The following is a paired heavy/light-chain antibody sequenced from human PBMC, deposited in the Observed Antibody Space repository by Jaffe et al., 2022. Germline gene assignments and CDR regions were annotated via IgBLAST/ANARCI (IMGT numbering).Light chain of an antibody. CDR2: RVS. CDR3: QKYLGDAWT. V-gene: IGKV1-5*03. Sequence: DIQLTQSPSTLSASVGDRVTITCRTSQNINIWLAWFQQKPGKAPKVLISRVSTLESGVPSRFSGSGSGTEFTLTITNLQPDDFATYYCQKYLGDAWTFGQGTKVEVK. J-gene: IGKJ1*01. CDR1: QNINIW.
Heavy chain of an antibody. D-gene: IGHD2-15*01. V-gene: IGHV4-61*02. CDR1: GGSIGGGSGNSH. CDR3: ATLLGGYGGTGS. J-gene: IGHJ5*02. CDR2: VDTSGFT. Sequence: QVQLQESGPGLVKPSQTLSLTCAVSGGSIGGGSGNSHWSWIRQPAGKGLEWIGHVDTSGFTKYNPSLNSRLTISLDTSKNQFSLQLGSVTAADTAVYYCATLLGGYGGTGSWGQGTLVTVSS.